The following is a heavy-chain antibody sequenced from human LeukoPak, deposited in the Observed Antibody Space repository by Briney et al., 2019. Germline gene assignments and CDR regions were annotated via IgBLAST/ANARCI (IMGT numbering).Heavy chain of an antibody. CDR2: IIPILGIA. CDR3: ARARNPYYYDSSPGPVYGY. D-gene: IGHD3-22*01. V-gene: IGHV1-69*04. Sequence: SVKVSCKASGGTFSSYAISWVRQAPGQGLEWMGRIIPILGIANYAQKFQGRVTITTDESTSTAYMELSSLRSEDTAVYYCARARNPYYYDSSPGPVYGYWGQGTLVTVSS. CDR1: GGTFSSYA. J-gene: IGHJ4*02.